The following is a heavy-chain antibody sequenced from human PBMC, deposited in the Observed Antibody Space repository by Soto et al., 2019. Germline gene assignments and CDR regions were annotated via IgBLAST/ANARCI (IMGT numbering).Heavy chain of an antibody. D-gene: IGHD3-10*01. CDR3: ARDQKGRGALIYYFDY. Sequence: QVQLVESGGGVVQPGRSLRLSCAASGFTFSSYAMHWVRQAPGKGLEWVAVISYDGSNKYYADSVKGRFTISRDNSKNTLYLQMNSLRAEDTAVYYCARDQKGRGALIYYFDYWGQGTLVTVSS. CDR1: GFTFSSYA. J-gene: IGHJ4*02. CDR2: ISYDGSNK. V-gene: IGHV3-30-3*01.